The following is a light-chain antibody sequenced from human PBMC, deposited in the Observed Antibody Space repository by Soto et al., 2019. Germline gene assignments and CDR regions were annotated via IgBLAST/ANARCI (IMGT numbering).Light chain of an antibody. CDR2: GAS. V-gene: IGKV3-15*01. Sequence: AMTPSPATLSVSPGELSTPSWRASQSVSSSLAWYQQKPGQAPRLLIYGASARATGFPARFSASGSGTEFTLTISSLQSEDFAVYYCQQYNNWPWTFGQGTKVDIK. CDR1: QSVSSS. CDR3: QQYNNWPWT. J-gene: IGKJ1*01.